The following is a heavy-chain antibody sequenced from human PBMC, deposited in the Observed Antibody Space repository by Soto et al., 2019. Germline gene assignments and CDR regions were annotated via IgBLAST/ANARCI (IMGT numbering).Heavy chain of an antibody. CDR3: VQSRCGGDCLQSYSSHSYYGLDV. J-gene: IGHJ6*02. V-gene: IGHV2-5*02. CDR1: GFSLSTIGVG. D-gene: IGHD2-21*02. CDR2: IYWDDDK. Sequence: QITLKESGPTLVKPTQTLTLTCTFSGFSLSTIGVGVGWIRQPPGKALEWLALIYWDDDKRYSPSLKSRLTVTKDTSNNQVVLTMTNRDPVDTATYYCVQSRCGGDCLQSYSSHSYYGLDVWGQGTTVTVSS.